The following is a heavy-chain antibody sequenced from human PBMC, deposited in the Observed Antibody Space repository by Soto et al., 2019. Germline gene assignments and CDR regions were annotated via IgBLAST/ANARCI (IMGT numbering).Heavy chain of an antibody. CDR2: FDPEDGET. V-gene: IGHV1-24*01. J-gene: IGHJ4*02. CDR1: GYTLTDLS. D-gene: IGHD6-19*01. Sequence: ASVKVSCKVSGYTLTDLSMHWVRQAPGKGLEWMGGFDPEDGETIYAQKFQGRVTMTEDTSTDTAYMELSSLRSEDTAVYYCATGTTSSGWYYFDYWGQGTLVTVSS. CDR3: ATGTTSSGWYYFDY.